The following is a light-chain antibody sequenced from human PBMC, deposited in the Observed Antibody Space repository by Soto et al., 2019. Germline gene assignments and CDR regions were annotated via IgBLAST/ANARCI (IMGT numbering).Light chain of an antibody. CDR2: GNS. CDR3: QSYDSSLSGAV. Sequence: QSVLTQPPSVSGAPGQRVTISCTGSSSNIGAGYDVHWYQQLPGTAPKLLIYGNSNRPSGVPDRFSGSKSSTSACLAITGLQAEDEADYYCQSYDSSLSGAVFGGGTQLTVL. J-gene: IGLJ3*02. V-gene: IGLV1-40*01. CDR1: SSNIGAGYD.